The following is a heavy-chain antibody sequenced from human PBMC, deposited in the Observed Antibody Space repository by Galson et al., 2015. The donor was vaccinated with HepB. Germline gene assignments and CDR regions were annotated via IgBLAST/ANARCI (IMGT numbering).Heavy chain of an antibody. CDR1: GYTFTSYA. D-gene: IGHD3-10*01. V-gene: IGHV1-3*01. Sequence: SVKVSCKASGYTFTSYAMHWVRQAPGQRLEWMGWINAGNGNTKYSQKFQGRVTITRDTSASTAYMELSSLRSEDTAVYYCARDGKVRGVTSYYYYGMDVWGQGTTVTGSS. J-gene: IGHJ6*02. CDR3: ARDGKVRGVTSYYYYGMDV. CDR2: INAGNGNT.